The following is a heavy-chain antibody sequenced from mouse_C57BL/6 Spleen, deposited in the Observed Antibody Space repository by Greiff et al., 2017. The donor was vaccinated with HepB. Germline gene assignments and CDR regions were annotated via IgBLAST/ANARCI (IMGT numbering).Heavy chain of an antibody. V-gene: IGHV1-15*01. CDR3: TWVYYYGSSYVWYFDV. J-gene: IGHJ1*03. Sequence: VQLQQSGAELVRPGASVTLSCKASGYTFTDYEMHWVKQTPVHGLEWIGAIDPETGGTAYNQKFKGKAILTADKSSSTAYMELRSLTSEDSAVYYCTWVYYYGSSYVWYFDVWGTGTTVTVSS. D-gene: IGHD1-1*01. CDR2: IDPETGGT. CDR1: GYTFTDYE.